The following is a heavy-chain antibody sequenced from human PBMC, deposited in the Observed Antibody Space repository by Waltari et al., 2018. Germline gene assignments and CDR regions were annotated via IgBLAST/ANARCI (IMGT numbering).Heavy chain of an antibody. CDR1: GASINNYY. CDR2: IAYNGRT. CDR3: GRSYDFWSGYPLDY. Sequence: QVQLQESGPGLVKPSETLSLTCAVSGASINNYYWTWIRQPPGKELEWIGYIAYNGRTNYNPSLKSRVTISVDTSKTQFSLKLTSVTAADTAVYYCGRSYDFWSGYPLDYWGPGSLVTVSS. D-gene: IGHD3-3*01. V-gene: IGHV4-59*01. J-gene: IGHJ4*02.